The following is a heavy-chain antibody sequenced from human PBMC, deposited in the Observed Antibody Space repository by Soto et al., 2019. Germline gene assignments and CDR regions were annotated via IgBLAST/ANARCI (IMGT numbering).Heavy chain of an antibody. D-gene: IGHD2-15*01. CDR1: GFTFSSYA. CDR3: ATHHLLVVEGVFDY. Sequence: GESLKISCAASGFTFSSYAMSWVRQAPGKGLEWVSAISGSGGSTYYADSVKGRFTISRDNSKNTLYLQMNSLRAEDTAVYYCATHHLLVVEGVFDYWGQGTLVTVSS. J-gene: IGHJ4*02. CDR2: ISGSGGST. V-gene: IGHV3-23*01.